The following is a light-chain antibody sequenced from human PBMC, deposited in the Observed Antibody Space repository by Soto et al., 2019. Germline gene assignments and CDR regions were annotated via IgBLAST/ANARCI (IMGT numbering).Light chain of an antibody. V-gene: IGKV3-11*01. CDR1: QSVSID. Sequence: EVVLTQSPATLSLSPGDRATLSCRASQSVSIDFAWYQQKPGQAPRLLIYGASNRATGIPARFSGSGSGTDFTLTISSLEPEDFAVYYCQHRHNFGPGTKVDIK. J-gene: IGKJ3*01. CDR2: GAS. CDR3: QHRHN.